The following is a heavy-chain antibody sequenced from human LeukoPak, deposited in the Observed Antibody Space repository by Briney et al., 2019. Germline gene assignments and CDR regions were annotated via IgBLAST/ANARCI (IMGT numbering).Heavy chain of an antibody. CDR1: GGTFSSYA. Sequence: SVKVSCKASGGTFSSYAIGWVRQAPGQGLEWMGGIIPIFGTANYAQKFQGRVTITADESTSTAYMELSSLRSEDTAVYYCARDYYGSGSYYNYYYYYYMDVWGKGTTVTVSS. V-gene: IGHV1-69*01. J-gene: IGHJ6*03. CDR2: IIPIFGTA. CDR3: ARDYYGSGSYYNYYYYYYMDV. D-gene: IGHD3-10*01.